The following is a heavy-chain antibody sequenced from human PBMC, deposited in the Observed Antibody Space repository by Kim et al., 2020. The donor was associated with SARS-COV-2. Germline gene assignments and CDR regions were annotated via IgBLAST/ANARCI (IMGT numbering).Heavy chain of an antibody. J-gene: IGHJ4*02. CDR3: ARETTVGAKDFDY. Sequence: ASVKVSCKTAGYSFISYHISWVRQAPGQGLEWVGWINTYTGDTKFAQRVQGRVTMTADTSTSTVYMELRGLTSDDTAKYFCARETTVGAKDFDYWGQGTLDIVSS. CDR2: INTYTGDT. V-gene: IGHV1-18*01. D-gene: IGHD1-26*01. CDR1: GYSFISYH.